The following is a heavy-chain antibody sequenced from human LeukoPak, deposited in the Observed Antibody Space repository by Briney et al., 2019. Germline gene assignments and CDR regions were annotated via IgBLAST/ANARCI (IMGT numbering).Heavy chain of an antibody. CDR3: ARDFQLGTYNWFDP. J-gene: IGHJ5*02. D-gene: IGHD7-27*01. CDR2: INAGNGNT. CDR1: GYTFTSYA. Sequence: ASVKVSCKASGYTFTSYAMHWVRQAPGQRLEWMGWINAGNGNTKYSQEFQGRVTITRDTSASTAYTELSSLRSEDMAVYYCARDFQLGTYNWFDPWGQGTLVTVSS. V-gene: IGHV1-3*03.